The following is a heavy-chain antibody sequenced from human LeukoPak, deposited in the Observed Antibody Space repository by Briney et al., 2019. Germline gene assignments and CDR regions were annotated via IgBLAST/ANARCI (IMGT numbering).Heavy chain of an antibody. V-gene: IGHV4-4*09. D-gene: IGHD6-6*01. CDR3: ARHGAGRLSSSSVDY. CDR1: GSSISSYY. J-gene: IGHJ4*02. Sequence: SETLSLTCTVSGSSISSYYWSWIRQPPGKGLEWIGYIYISGSTNYNPSLKSRVTISVDTSKNQFSLKLSSVTAADTAVYYCARHGAGRLSSSSVDYWGQGTLVTVSS. CDR2: IYISGST.